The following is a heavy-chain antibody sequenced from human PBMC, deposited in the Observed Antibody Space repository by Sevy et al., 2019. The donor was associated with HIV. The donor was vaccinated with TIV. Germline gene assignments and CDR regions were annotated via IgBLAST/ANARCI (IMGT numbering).Heavy chain of an antibody. CDR1: GFTFSSYG. J-gene: IGHJ4*02. CDR2: IWYDGSNK. CDR3: ARDLIAVAAIGY. V-gene: IGHV3-33*01. Sequence: GWSLRLSCAASGFTFSSYGMHWVRQAPGKGLEWVAVIWYDGSNKYYADSVKGRFTISRDNSKNTLYLQMNSLRAEDTAAYYCARDLIAVAAIGYWGQGTLVTVSS. D-gene: IGHD6-19*01.